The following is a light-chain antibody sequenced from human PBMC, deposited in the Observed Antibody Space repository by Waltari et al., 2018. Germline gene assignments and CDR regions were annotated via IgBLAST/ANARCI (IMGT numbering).Light chain of an antibody. CDR3: QQYNEWPYT. V-gene: IGKV3-15*01. J-gene: IGKJ2*01. CDR1: KNIGNN. CDR2: VTS. Sequence: ETIMTQSPATLSVSPGDSATLSCRASKNIGNNLAWYQQTPGQAPRLLIYVTSSRSTGIPGRFFGAGSGTDFTLTISSLQSEDFGVYYCQQYNEWPYTFGQGTKVDLK.